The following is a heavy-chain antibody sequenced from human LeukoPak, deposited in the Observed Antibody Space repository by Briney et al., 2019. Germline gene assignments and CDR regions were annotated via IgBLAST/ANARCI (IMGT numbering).Heavy chain of an antibody. CDR2: ILYDGSNK. J-gene: IGHJ6*02. D-gene: IGHD2-15*01. CDR3: ARDMGYCSGGTCYSDSYGMDV. Sequence: AGGSLRLSCAASGFTFSNYGMHWVRQAPGKGLEWVAVILYDGSNKYYAGSVKGRFTISRDNSKSTLYLQMNSLRAEDRAVYYCARDMGYCSGGTCYSDSYGMDVWGQGTTVTVSS. CDR1: GFTFSNYG. V-gene: IGHV3-33*01.